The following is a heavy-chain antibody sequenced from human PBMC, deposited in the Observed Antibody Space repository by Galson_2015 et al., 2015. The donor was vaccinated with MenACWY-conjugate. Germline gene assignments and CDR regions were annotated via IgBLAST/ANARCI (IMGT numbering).Heavy chain of an antibody. CDR3: ARLGVNYRTTSHFDY. D-gene: IGHD2/OR15-2a*01. CDR2: INSDGRST. CDR1: GFTFSTYW. Sequence: SLRLSYAASGFTFSTYWLHWVRPAPGKGLVWVSRINSDGRSTSYEDSVQGRFTISRDNAKTTLYLQMNSLRAEDTAVYYCARLGVNYRTTSHFDYWGQGTLVTVSS. V-gene: IGHV3-74*01. J-gene: IGHJ4*02.